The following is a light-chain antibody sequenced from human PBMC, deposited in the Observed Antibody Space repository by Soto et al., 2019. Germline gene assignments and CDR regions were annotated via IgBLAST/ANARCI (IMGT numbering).Light chain of an antibody. CDR1: QSVSGTY. CDR2: GAS. V-gene: IGKV3D-20*02. J-gene: IGKJ1*01. CDR3: QERTSWPPWT. Sequence: EIVLTQSPGTLSLSPGERATLSCRASQSVSGTYLAWYQQTPGQAPRLLIYGASSRATGIPDRFSGSGSGTDFTLTISSLEPEDFAVYYCQERTSWPPWTFGQGTKVDIK.